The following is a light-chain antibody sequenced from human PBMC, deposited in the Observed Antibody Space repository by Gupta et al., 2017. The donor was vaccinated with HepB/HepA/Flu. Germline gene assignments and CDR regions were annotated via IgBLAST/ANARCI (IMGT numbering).Light chain of an antibody. Sequence: DIVLTQSPDSLAVSLGERATINCKSSQSRLYNSYNKNYLAWYQQKPGQPPKLLFCWASSRESGVPDRFSANGSSSDFSLTMRSRTGENVAVHYCHGEDTGGSTFGLGTKVEIK. J-gene: IGKJ3*01. CDR2: WAS. CDR3: HGEDTGGST. CDR1: QSRLYNSYNKNY. V-gene: IGKV4-1*01.